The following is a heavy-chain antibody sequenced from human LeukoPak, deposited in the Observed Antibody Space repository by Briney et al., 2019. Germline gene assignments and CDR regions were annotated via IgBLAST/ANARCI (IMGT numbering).Heavy chain of an antibody. J-gene: IGHJ5*02. CDR3: ARHRYGSGWYWFDP. D-gene: IGHD6-19*01. CDR2: INPNSGGT. V-gene: IGHV1-2*02. CDR1: GYTFTGYY. Sequence: GASMKVSCKASGYTFTGYYMHWVRQAPGQGLEWMGWINPNSGGTNYAQKFQGRVTMTRDTSISTAYMELSRLRSDDTAVYYCARHRYGSGWYWFDPWGQGPLVTVSS.